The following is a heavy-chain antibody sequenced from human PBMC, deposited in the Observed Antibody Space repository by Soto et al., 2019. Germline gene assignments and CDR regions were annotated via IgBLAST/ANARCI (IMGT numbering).Heavy chain of an antibody. D-gene: IGHD3-10*01. Sequence: SLRLAWAASGFSFDDDSRHWGRQAQGKGLEWVSLISWDDDTTYYADSVKGRFTISRDNSKNSLYLQMNSLRTEDTALYYCAKDRNYYGSGSPNYYYYGLDVWGQGTTVTVS. CDR2: ISWDDDTT. J-gene: IGHJ6*02. CDR3: AKDRNYYGSGSPNYYYYGLDV. CDR1: GFSFDDDS. V-gene: IGHV3-43*01.